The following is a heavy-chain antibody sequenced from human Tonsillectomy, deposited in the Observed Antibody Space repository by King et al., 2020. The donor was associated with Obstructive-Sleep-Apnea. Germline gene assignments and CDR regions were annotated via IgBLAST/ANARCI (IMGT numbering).Heavy chain of an antibody. J-gene: IGHJ6*02. V-gene: IGHV4-34*01. D-gene: IGHD2-21*01. CDR3: ARIVRPDA. CDR2: INHSGST. Sequence: VQLQQWGAGLLKPSETLSLTCAVYGWAFSGYYWSWIRQPLGKGLEGIGEINHSGSTNYNPSLKSRVSISVETSKNQFSLNLSSVTAADTAVYYCARIVRPDAWGQGTTVTVSS. CDR1: GWAFSGYY.